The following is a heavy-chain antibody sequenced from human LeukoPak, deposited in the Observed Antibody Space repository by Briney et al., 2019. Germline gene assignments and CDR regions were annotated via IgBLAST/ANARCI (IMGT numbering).Heavy chain of an antibody. CDR1: GFTFSSYS. J-gene: IGHJ4*02. CDR3: ANLPTGANSGC. V-gene: IGHV3-48*04. CDR2: ISSSSTI. D-gene: IGHD7-27*01. Sequence: GGSLRLSCAASGFTFSSYSMNWVRQAPGKGLEWVSYISSSSTIYYADSVKGRFTISRDNAKNTLYLQMNALRAEDTAVYYCANLPTGANSGCWGQGTLVTVSS.